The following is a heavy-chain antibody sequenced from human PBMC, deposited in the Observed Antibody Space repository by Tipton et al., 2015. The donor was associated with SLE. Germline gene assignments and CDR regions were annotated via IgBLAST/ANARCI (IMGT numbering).Heavy chain of an antibody. Sequence: QLVQSGAEVKKPGPSVKVSCKASGYTFTSYGISWVRQAPGQGLEWMGWISAYNGNTNYAQKLQGRVTMTTDTSTRTAYMELRSLRSDVTAVYFCAREGDIAAAGSWGPGTLVAVSS. CDR2: ISAYNGNT. V-gene: IGHV1-18*01. CDR1: GYTFTSYG. CDR3: AREGDIAAAGS. D-gene: IGHD6-13*01. J-gene: IGHJ4*02.